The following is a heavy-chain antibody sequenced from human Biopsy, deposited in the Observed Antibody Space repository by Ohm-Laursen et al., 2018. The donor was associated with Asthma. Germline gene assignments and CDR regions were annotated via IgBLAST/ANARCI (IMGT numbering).Heavy chain of an antibody. CDR2: ISYDGSNK. J-gene: IGHJ4*02. CDR1: GFTFSSYA. V-gene: IGHV3-30-3*01. CDR3: AREGIAVAHFDY. Sequence: LSLTCAASGFTFSSYAMHWVRQAPGKGLEWEAVISYDGSNKYYADSVKGRFTISRDNSKNTLYLQMNSLRAEDTAVYYCAREGIAVAHFDYWGQGTLVTVSS. D-gene: IGHD6-19*01.